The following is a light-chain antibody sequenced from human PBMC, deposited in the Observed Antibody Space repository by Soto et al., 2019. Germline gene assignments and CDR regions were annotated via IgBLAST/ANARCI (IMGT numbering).Light chain of an antibody. J-gene: IGKJ3*01. CDR3: QQYESPPPFI. CDR2: SAS. V-gene: IGKV3-20*01. Sequence: EIALTQSPGTLSLSPGERATLSCRASQSLSRGYLAWYQQKPGQAPRLLIYSASNRATGITDRFIGSGSGTDLALTISRLEPEDFEVYYGQQYESPPPFIIGPGTKVDIK. CDR1: QSLSRGY.